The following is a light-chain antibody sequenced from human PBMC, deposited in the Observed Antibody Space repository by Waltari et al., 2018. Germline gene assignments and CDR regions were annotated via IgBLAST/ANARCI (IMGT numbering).Light chain of an antibody. J-gene: IGKJ2*01. CDR2: WAS. V-gene: IGKV4-1*01. CDR3: QQXYTTPXT. Sequence: DIVMTQSPDFLAVSLGERATINCRSSQSVFFTSIDKHYLAWFQQKPGQSPKLLIYWASTRQSGVPDRFSGSGSGTEFSLTIDNLQAEXVAVYYCQQXYTTPXTXXXGTKLEIK. CDR1: QSVFFTSIDKHY.